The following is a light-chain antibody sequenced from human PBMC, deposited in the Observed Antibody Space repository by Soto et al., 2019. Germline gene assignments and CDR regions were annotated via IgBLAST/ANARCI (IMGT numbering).Light chain of an antibody. CDR1: SSDVGAFNY. CDR3: SSYTSTNTPVV. CDR2: EVN. Sequence: QSALTPPPSASGSPGQSVTISCTGTSSDVGAFNYVSWYQQHPGKAPKLMIYEVNKRPSGVPDRFSGSKSGNTASLTISGLRTEDEADYYCSSYTSTNTPVVFGGGTKLTVL. V-gene: IGLV2-8*01. J-gene: IGLJ2*01.